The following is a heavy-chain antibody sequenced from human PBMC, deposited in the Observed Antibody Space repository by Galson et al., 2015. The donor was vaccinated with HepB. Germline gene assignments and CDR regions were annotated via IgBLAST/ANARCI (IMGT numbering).Heavy chain of an antibody. Sequence: SLTCAVYGGSFSGYYWSWIRQPPGKGLEWIGEINHSGSTNYNPSLKSRVTISVDTSKNQFSLKLSSVTAADTAVYYCASIGGSYSPRDYWGQGTLVTVSS. J-gene: IGHJ4*02. CDR2: INHSGST. CDR3: ASIGGSYSPRDY. V-gene: IGHV4-34*01. CDR1: GGSFSGYY. D-gene: IGHD1-26*01.